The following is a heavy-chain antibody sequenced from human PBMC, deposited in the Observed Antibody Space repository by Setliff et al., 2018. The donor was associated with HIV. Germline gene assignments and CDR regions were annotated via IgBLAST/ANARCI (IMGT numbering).Heavy chain of an antibody. CDR2: IIPIFATA. D-gene: IGHD2-2*01. V-gene: IGHV1-69*06. J-gene: IGHJ5*02. CDR1: GDTFSSYA. Sequence: SVKVSCKASGDTFSSYALSWVRQAPGQGLEWMGGIIPIFATAKYAQKFKGRVTITADTSTSTAYMELSSLTSEDTAVYYCARDWTYCGSPSCSSWVDPWGQGTLVTVSS. CDR3: ARDWTYCGSPSCSSWVDP.